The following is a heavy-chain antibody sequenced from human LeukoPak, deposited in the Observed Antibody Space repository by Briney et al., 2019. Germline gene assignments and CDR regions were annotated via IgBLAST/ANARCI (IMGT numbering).Heavy chain of an antibody. CDR1: GFTFSSNW. J-gene: IGHJ4*02. V-gene: IGHV3-7*01. D-gene: IGHD3-3*01. CDR2: IKQDGSEK. CDR3: ASYDFWSGYGDY. Sequence: GGSLRLSCAASGFTFSSNWMNWVRQAPGKGLELVANIKQDGSEKYYVDSVKGRFTISRDNAKNSLYLQMNSLRAEDTAVYYCASYDFWSGYGDYWGQGTLVTVSS.